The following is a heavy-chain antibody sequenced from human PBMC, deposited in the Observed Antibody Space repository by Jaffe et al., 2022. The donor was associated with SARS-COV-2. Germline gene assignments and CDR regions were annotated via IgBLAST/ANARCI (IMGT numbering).Heavy chain of an antibody. J-gene: IGHJ4*02. D-gene: IGHD3-10*01. V-gene: IGHV4-61*01. CDR1: GGSVSSGSYY. CDR3: ARGRITMVRGVIIKGNYFDY. Sequence: QVQLQESGPGLVKPSETLSLTCTVSGGSVSSGSYYWSWIRQPPGKGLEWIGYIYYSGSTNYNPSLKSRVTISVDTSKNQFSLKLSSVTAADTAVYYCARGRITMVRGVIIKGNYFDYWGQGTLVTVSS. CDR2: IYYSGST.